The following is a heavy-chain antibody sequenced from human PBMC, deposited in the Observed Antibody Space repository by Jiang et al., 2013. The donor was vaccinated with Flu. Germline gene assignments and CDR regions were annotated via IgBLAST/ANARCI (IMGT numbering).Heavy chain of an antibody. Sequence: LLKPSETLSLTCTVSGGSISSSSYYWGWIRQPPGKGLEWIGTIYYSGTTYYNPSLKSRVTISVDTSKNQFSLKLISVTAADTAVYYCARELRGNWDYWGQGTLVTVSS. CDR3: ARELRGNWDY. CDR2: IYYSGTT. D-gene: IGHD1-26*01. V-gene: IGHV4-39*01. CDR1: GGSISSSSYY. J-gene: IGHJ4*02.